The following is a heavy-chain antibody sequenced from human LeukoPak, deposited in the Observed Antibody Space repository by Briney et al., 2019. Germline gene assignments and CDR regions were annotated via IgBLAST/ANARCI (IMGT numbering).Heavy chain of an antibody. Sequence: PSETLSLTCTVSGDSISGVYWSWIRQPPGKGLEWIGYVYYSGDTNYNPSLKSRVTMSLDTSKNQVSLRPSSVTAADTAVYYCARHPFATPFDHWGRGTLLTVSS. CDR3: ARHPFATPFDH. D-gene: IGHD2-15*01. J-gene: IGHJ4*02. CDR1: GDSISGVY. V-gene: IGHV4-59*08. CDR2: VYYSGDT.